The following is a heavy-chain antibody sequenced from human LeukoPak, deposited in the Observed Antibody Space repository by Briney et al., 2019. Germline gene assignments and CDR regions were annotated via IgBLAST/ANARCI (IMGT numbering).Heavy chain of an antibody. V-gene: IGHV4-4*09. J-gene: IGHJ6*03. D-gene: IGHD6-13*01. CDR1: GGSISSYY. CDR3: ARSSYSSSWYEGYYYYYYMDV. CDR2: IYTSGST. Sequence: SETLSLTCTVSGGSISSYYWSWIRQPPGKGLEWIGYIYTSGSTNYNPSLKSRVTISVDTSKNQFSLKLSSVTAADTAVYYCARSSYSSSWYEGYYYYYYMDVWGKGTTVTVSS.